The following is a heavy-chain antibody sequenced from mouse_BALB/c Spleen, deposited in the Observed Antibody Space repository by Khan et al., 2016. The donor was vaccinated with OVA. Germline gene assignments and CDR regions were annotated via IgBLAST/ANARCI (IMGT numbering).Heavy chain of an antibody. Sequence: QIQLVQSGAELARPGASVKVSCKASGYTFTSYTMHWVKQRPGQGLEWIGYINPSSNYTNSNQKFKDKATLTADKSSSTAYMQLSSLTSEDSAVYYCAREGAYYRTDGWFAYWGQGTLVTVSA. CDR3: AREGAYYRTDGWFAY. D-gene: IGHD2-14*01. CDR1: GYTFTSYT. V-gene: IGHV1-4*01. J-gene: IGHJ3*01. CDR2: INPSSNYT.